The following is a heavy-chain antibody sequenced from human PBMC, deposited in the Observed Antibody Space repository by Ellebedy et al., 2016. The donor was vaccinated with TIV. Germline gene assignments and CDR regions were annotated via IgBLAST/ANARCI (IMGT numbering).Heavy chain of an antibody. CDR3: ARDATRRTGDPTRVAFDI. Sequence: SETLSLTXTVSGGSISSYYWSWIRQPPGKGLEWIGYIYYSGSTYYNPSLKSRVTMSVDTSKNQFSLKLSSVTAADTAVYYCARDATRRTGDPTRVAFDIWGQGTMVTVSS. CDR2: IYYSGST. J-gene: IGHJ3*02. D-gene: IGHD7-27*01. V-gene: IGHV4-59*12. CDR1: GGSISSYY.